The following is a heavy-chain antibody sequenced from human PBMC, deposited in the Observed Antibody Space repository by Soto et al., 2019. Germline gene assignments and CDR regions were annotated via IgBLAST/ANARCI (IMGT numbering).Heavy chain of an antibody. CDR2: ISSSSSTI. Sequence: GGSLRLSCAASGFTFSSYSMNWVRQAPGKGLEWVSYISSSSSTIYYAGSVKGRFTISRDNAKNSLYLQMNSLRAEDTAVYYCARETVPHLYYMDVWGKGTTVTVSS. J-gene: IGHJ6*03. D-gene: IGHD2-2*01. CDR3: ARETVPHLYYMDV. V-gene: IGHV3-48*01. CDR1: GFTFSSYS.